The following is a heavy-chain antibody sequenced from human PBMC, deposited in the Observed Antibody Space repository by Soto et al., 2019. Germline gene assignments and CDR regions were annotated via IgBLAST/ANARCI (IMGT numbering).Heavy chain of an antibody. CDR2: INAGNGNT. Sequence: ASVKVSCKASGYTFTSYAMHWVRQAPGQRLEWMGWINAGNGNTKYSQKFQGRVTITRDTSASTAYMELSSLRSEDTAVYYCARGRASEVAATRGYYYDIDVWGKGTTVTVSS. D-gene: IGHD2-15*01. CDR3: ARGRASEVAATRGYYYDIDV. V-gene: IGHV1-3*01. CDR1: GYTFTSYA. J-gene: IGHJ6*03.